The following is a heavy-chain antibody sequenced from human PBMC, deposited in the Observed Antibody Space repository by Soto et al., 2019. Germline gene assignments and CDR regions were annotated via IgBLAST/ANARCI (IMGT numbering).Heavy chain of an antibody. D-gene: IGHD3-10*01. V-gene: IGHV3-23*01. CDR2: ISGSGGNT. Sequence: GGSLRLSCAASGFTFRNYAMSWVRQAPGKGLDWVSTISGSGGNTYYEDSVKGRFTISRDNSKNTLYLQMDSLRAEDTAVYYCAKDGEYHGSGSYETDYWGQGTLVTVSS. J-gene: IGHJ4*02. CDR3: AKDGEYHGSGSYETDY. CDR1: GFTFRNYA.